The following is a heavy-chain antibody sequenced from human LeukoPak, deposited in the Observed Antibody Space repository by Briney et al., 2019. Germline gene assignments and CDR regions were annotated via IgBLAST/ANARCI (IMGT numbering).Heavy chain of an antibody. CDR3: ARGRDGYNRGYFDL. D-gene: IGHD5-24*01. Sequence: SETLSLTCTVSGGSLSSYYWSWIRQPPGKGLEWNGYIYYSGSTNYNPSLKSRVTISVDTSKNQCSLKLSSVTAADTAVYYCARGRDGYNRGYFDLWGRGTLVTVSS. CDR2: IYYSGST. J-gene: IGHJ2*01. CDR1: GGSLSSYY. V-gene: IGHV4-59*01.